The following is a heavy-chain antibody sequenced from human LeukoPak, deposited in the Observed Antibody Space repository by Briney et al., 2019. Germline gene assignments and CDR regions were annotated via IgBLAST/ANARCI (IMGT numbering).Heavy chain of an antibody. D-gene: IGHD3-22*01. Sequence: GASVKVSCKASGGTFSSYAISWVRQAPGQGLEWMGGIIPIFGTANYAQKFQGRVTITADESTSTAYMELSSLRSEDTAVYYCARGRLDYYDSSGDFDIWGQGTIVTVSS. J-gene: IGHJ3*02. CDR3: ARGRLDYYDSSGDFDI. V-gene: IGHV1-69*13. CDR1: GGTFSSYA. CDR2: IIPIFGTA.